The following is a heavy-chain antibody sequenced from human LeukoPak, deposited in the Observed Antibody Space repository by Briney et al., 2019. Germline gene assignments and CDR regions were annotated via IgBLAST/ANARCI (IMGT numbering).Heavy chain of an antibody. CDR3: ARGRYNWNDVGYYFDY. CDR2: INHSGSI. V-gene: IGHV4-34*01. Sequence: PSETLSLTCAVYGGSFSGYYWSWIRQPPGKGLEWIGEINHSGSINYNPSLKSRVTISVDTSKNQFSLKLSSVTAADTAVYYCARGRYNWNDVGYYFDYWGQGTLVTVSS. D-gene: IGHD1-1*01. CDR1: GGSFSGYY. J-gene: IGHJ4*02.